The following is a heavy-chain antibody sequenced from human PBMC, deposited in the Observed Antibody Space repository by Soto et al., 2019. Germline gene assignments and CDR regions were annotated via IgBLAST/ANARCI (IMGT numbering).Heavy chain of an antibody. J-gene: IGHJ6*02. CDR3: ARDLYLRTGPWGMDV. V-gene: IGHV4-61*01. CDR2: VYYSGTP. CDR1: GGSVSSATYY. D-gene: IGHD3-9*01. Sequence: QVQLQESGPGLVKPSETLSLTCTVSGGSVSSATYYWNWIRQPPGKGLEWIGSVYYSGTPNYNPSLKSRVTISMDTSYNRLSLKLRSVTAADTAVYYCARDLYLRTGPWGMDVWGQGTTFTVSS.